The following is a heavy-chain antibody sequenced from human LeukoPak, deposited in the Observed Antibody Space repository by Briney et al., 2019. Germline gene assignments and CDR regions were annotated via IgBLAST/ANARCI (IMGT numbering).Heavy chain of an antibody. CDR1: GFTFSRYT. J-gene: IGHJ4*02. CDR2: IGAAGAT. Sequence: PGGSLRLSCAGSGFTFSRYTMSWVRQAPGKGLEWVAVIGAAGATYYAEYVKGRFIISRDNEKTTMYLQMNCLSAEATAVYYCVSDDDMSSGWYDLDYWGQGTLVTVSS. D-gene: IGHD6-19*01. V-gene: IGHV3-23*01. CDR3: VSDDDMSSGWYDLDY.